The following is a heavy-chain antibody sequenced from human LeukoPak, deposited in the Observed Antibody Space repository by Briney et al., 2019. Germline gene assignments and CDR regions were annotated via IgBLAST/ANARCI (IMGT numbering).Heavy chain of an antibody. CDR3: ARPRDGYNLVAFDI. J-gene: IGHJ3*02. CDR1: GFTFSTYS. D-gene: IGHD5-24*01. V-gene: IGHV3-21*01. CDR2: ITSSSTI. Sequence: GGSLRLSCAASGFTFSTYSMNWVRQAPGKGLEWVSSITSSSTIHYADSVKGRFTISRDNAKNSLYLQMNSLRAEDTAVYYCARPRDGYNLVAFDIWGQGTMVTVSS.